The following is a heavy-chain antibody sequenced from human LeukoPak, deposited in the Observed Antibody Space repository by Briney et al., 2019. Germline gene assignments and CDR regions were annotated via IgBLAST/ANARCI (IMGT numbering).Heavy chain of an antibody. CDR1: GYSFTSYW. D-gene: IGHD2-2*01. V-gene: IGHV5-51*01. Sequence: GESLKISCKGSGYSFTSYWIGWVRQMPGKGLEWMGTIYPGDSDTRHSPSFQGQVTISADKSISTAYLQWSSLKASDTAMYYCARGADCSSTSCYFRGYYYYMDVWGKGTTVTVSS. CDR3: ARGADCSSTSCYFRGYYYYMDV. J-gene: IGHJ6*03. CDR2: IYPGDSDT.